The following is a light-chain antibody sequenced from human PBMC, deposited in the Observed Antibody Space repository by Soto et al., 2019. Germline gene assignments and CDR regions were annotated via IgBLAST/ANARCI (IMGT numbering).Light chain of an antibody. V-gene: IGKV1-39*01. CDR2: TAS. CDR1: QSISTY. CDR3: QQGYKTPYT. J-gene: IGKJ2*01. Sequence: DIQMTQSPSSLSASVGDRVTITCRASQSISTYLHWYQRKPGTAPKLLIYTASTLQSGVPSRFSGSGSGTDFTLTISSLQPEDFATYYCQQGYKTPYTFGQGTKLEIK.